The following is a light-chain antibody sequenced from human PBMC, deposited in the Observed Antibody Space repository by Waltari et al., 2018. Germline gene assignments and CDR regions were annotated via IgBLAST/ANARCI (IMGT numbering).Light chain of an antibody. V-gene: IGLV1-40*01. CDR3: QSYDKSLSGWV. CDR1: RSNIGAQYD. Sequence: QSVLTQPPSVSGAPGQRVTISCAGGRSNIGAQYDKHWYQFLPETAPRLLIFDTNKRPSGVPDRFSGSKSGTSASLAITGLQPEDEALYYCQSYDKSLSGWVFGGGTKLTVL. J-gene: IGLJ3*02. CDR2: DTN.